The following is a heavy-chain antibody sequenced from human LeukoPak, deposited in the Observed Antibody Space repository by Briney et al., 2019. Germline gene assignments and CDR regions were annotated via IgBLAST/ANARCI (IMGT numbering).Heavy chain of an antibody. CDR1: GFTFSSYW. V-gene: IGHV3-7*01. Sequence: HPGGSLRLSCAASGFTFSSYWMSWVCQAPGKGLEWVANIKQDGSEKYYVDSVKGRFTISRDNAKNSLYLQMNSLRAEDTAVYYCARDQGRGYSGYAPLDYWGQGTLVTVSS. D-gene: IGHD5-12*01. CDR3: ARDQGRGYSGYAPLDY. CDR2: IKQDGSEK. J-gene: IGHJ4*02.